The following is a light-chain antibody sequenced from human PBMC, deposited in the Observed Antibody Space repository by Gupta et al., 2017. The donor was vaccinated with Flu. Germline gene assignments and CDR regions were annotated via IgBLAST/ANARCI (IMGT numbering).Light chain of an antibody. J-gene: IGKJ1*01. Sequence: DVVMTQSPLSLPVTLGQPASISCRSSQSLVHSNGNTYLTWFQQRPGQSPRRLIYRVSNRDSGVPDRFSGSGSGTDFTLKSSRVEAEDVGIYYCMQGTHWPTFGQGTKVEIK. V-gene: IGKV2-30*02. CDR3: MQGTHWPT. CDR1: QSLVHSNGNTY. CDR2: RVS.